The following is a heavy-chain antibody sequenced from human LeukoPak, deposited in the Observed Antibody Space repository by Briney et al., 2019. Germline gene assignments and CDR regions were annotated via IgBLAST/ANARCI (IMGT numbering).Heavy chain of an antibody. J-gene: IGHJ4*02. Sequence: GGSLRLSCAASGFTFSSYAMSWVRQAPGKGLEWVSAISGSGGSIYYADSVKGRFTISRDNSKNTLYLQMNSLRAEDTAVYYCAKDMRRGWYYYDSSGYYYDSCFDYWGQGTLVTVSS. D-gene: IGHD3-22*01. V-gene: IGHV3-23*01. CDR3: AKDMRRGWYYYDSSGYYYDSCFDY. CDR2: ISGSGGSI. CDR1: GFTFSSYA.